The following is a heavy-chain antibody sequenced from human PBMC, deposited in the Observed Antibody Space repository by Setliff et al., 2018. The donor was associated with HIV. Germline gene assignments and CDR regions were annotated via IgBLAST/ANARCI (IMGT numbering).Heavy chain of an antibody. CDR1: GFTSGFTFTNYW. J-gene: IGHJ4*01. V-gene: IGHV3-7*03. CDR3: ARDGISGGSYPPYYFDY. CDR2: INQNGREK. Sequence: PGGSLRLSCAASGFTSGFTFTNYWMSWVRQAPGKGLEWVANINQNGREKYYVDSVKGRFTSSRDNSKNTLYLQMNSLRAEDTAVYYCARDGISGGSYPPYYFDYWGHGTLVTVSS. D-gene: IGHD2-15*01.